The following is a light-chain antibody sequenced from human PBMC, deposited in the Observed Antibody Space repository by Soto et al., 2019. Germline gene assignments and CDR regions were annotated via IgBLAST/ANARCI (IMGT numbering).Light chain of an antibody. CDR3: CSYAGSSTVV. CDR2: EGS. V-gene: IGLV2-23*01. Sequence: QSVLTQPASVSGSPGQSITISCTGTSRDVGSYNRVSWYHQHPGNAPKLMIYEGSKRPSGVSNRFAGAKSGNTASLTSSGLQAEDDADYYCCSYAGSSTVVFGGGTKLTVL. CDR1: SRDVGSYNR. J-gene: IGLJ2*01.